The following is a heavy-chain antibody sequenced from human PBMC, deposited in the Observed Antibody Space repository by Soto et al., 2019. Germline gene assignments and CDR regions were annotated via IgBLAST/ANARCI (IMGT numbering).Heavy chain of an antibody. CDR2: IYHSGST. V-gene: IGHV4-31*03. CDR1: GDSISRGGYY. Sequence: QVQLQESGPGLVKPSQTLSLTCTVSGDSISRGGYYWNWLRQHPRKGLEWIGYIYHSGSTIYNPSLKSRVTISVDTSKNRLSLELSNVTAGDTAVYYCARDGAGAYGLGWFDPWGQGILVTVSS. J-gene: IGHJ5*02. D-gene: IGHD2-21*01. CDR3: ARDGAGAYGLGWFDP.